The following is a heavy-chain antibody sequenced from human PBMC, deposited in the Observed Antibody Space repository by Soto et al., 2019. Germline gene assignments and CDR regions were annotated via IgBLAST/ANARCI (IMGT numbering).Heavy chain of an antibody. V-gene: IGHV4-31*03. CDR3: ARDSGGNSENYYGLDV. J-gene: IGHJ6*02. CDR2: IDRSGST. Sequence: QVQLQESGPGLVKPSQTLSLSCNVYGVSVSSGDYYWSWIRQHAGGGLEWIGYIDRSGSTYYRQSLRGRVIMSVDTSTNQISLRLLSVTAADTAMYYCARDSGGNSENYYGLDVWGHGTTVTVSS. CDR1: GVSVSSGDYY. D-gene: IGHD1-1*01.